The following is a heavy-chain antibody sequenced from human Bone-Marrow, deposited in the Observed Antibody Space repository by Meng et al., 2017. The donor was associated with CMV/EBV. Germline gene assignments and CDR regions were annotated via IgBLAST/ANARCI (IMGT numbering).Heavy chain of an antibody. V-gene: IGHV3-21*01. D-gene: IGHD4-23*01. J-gene: IGHJ5*02. CDR2: ISSSSSYI. CDR1: GFTFSSYS. CDR3: ARGRTVDWFDP. Sequence: GESLKISCAASGFTFSSYSMNWVRQAPGKGLEWVSSISSSSSYIYYADSVKGRFTISRDNAKNSLYLQMNSLRAEDTAVYYCARGRTVDWFDPWGQGTLVTVSS.